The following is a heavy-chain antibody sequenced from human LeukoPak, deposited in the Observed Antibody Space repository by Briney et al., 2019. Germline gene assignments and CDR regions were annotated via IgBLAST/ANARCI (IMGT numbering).Heavy chain of an antibody. D-gene: IGHD4-17*01. CDR3: ARAPYGDSLYYFDY. CDR1: GFTFSSST. CDR2: ITSSSNYI. V-gene: IGHV3-21*01. J-gene: IGHJ4*02. Sequence: KSGGSLRLSCAASGFTFSSSTMNWVRQAPGKGLEWVSSITSSSNYIYYADSLKGRFTISRDNAKNSLYLQMNSLRAEDTAVYYCARAPYGDSLYYFDYWGQGTLVTVSS.